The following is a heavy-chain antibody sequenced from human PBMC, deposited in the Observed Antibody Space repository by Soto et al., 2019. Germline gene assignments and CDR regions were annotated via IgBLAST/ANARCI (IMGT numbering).Heavy chain of an antibody. Sequence: GNSVKVSCKASGDTFTGYYMHWVRQAPGQGLEWMGWINPHSGCTNYAQKFQGRFTMTRDTSISTAYMELSRLRSDDTAVYYCARDGGLLEWLLSFDYWGQGSPVTVSA. D-gene: IGHD3-3*01. J-gene: IGHJ4*02. CDR3: ARDGGLLEWLLSFDY. V-gene: IGHV1-2*02. CDR1: GDTFTGYY. CDR2: INPHSGCT.